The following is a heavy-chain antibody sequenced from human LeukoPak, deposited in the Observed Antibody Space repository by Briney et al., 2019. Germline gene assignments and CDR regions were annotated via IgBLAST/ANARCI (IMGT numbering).Heavy chain of an antibody. CDR3: ARATRRGYSGYDTGYYFDY. CDR2: IYYSGST. Sequence: SETLSLTCTVSGGSISSGGYYWSWIRQHPGKGLEWIGYIYYSGSTYYNPSLKSRVTISVDTSKNRFSLKLSSVTAADTAVYYCARATRRGYSGYDTGYYFDYWGQGTLVTVSS. J-gene: IGHJ4*02. V-gene: IGHV4-31*03. CDR1: GGSISSGGYY. D-gene: IGHD5-12*01.